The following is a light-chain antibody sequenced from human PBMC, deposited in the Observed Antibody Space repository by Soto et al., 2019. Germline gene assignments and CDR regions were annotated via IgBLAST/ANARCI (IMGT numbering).Light chain of an antibody. V-gene: IGLV2-14*01. CDR3: SSYTTSTTWV. Sequence: QSALTQPASVSGSPGQSITISCTGTSSDVGVYNSVSWYQQHPGKAPKLMIYEVSNRPSGVSNRFSGSKSGNTASLTISGLQAEDKADYYCSSYTTSTTWVFGGGTKLTVL. CDR1: SSDVGVYNS. J-gene: IGLJ3*02. CDR2: EVS.